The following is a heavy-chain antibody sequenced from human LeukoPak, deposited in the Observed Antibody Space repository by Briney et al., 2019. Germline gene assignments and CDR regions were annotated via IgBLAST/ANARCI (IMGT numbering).Heavy chain of an antibody. CDR2: INLYSGGT. CDR3: ARVAGGDWYYFAF. Sequence: ASVKVSRKAFGYNFTVYYMHWVRQAPGQGLEWMGWINLYSGGTHYAQKFQGRVTMTMDTSINAAYMELSRLGSDDTAVYYCARVAGGDWYYFAFWGKGTLVTVSS. CDR1: GYNFTVYY. J-gene: IGHJ4*02. D-gene: IGHD2-21*02. V-gene: IGHV1-2*02.